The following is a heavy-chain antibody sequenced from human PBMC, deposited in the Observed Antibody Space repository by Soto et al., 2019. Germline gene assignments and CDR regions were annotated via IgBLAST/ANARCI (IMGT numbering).Heavy chain of an antibody. D-gene: IGHD3-22*01. Sequence: SETLSLTCTVSGGSVSSGSYYWSWIRQPPGKGLEWIGYIYYSGSTNYNPSPKSRVTISVDTSKNQFSLRLSSVTAADTAVYYCARVRIVVGYYFDYWGQGTLVTVSS. CDR3: ARVRIVVGYYFDY. V-gene: IGHV4-61*01. CDR2: IYYSGST. CDR1: GGSVSSGSYY. J-gene: IGHJ4*02.